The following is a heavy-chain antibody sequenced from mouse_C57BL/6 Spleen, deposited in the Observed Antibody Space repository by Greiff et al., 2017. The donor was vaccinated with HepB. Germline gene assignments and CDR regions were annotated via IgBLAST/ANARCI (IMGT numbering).Heavy chain of an antibody. J-gene: IGHJ3*01. CDR1: GYTFTSYW. CDR2: IYPGSGSN. D-gene: IGHD2-13*01. Sequence: QVQLQQPGAELVKPGASVKMSCKASGYTFTSYWITWVKQRPGQGLEWIGDIYPGSGSNNDNEKFKNKATLTVDTSSSTAYMPLSSLTSADSAVDYCAREGDPWFAYWGQGTLVTVSA. V-gene: IGHV1-55*01. CDR3: AREGDPWFAY.